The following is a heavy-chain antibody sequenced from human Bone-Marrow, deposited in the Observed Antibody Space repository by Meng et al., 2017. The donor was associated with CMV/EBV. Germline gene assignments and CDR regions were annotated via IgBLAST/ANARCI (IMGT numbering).Heavy chain of an antibody. D-gene: IGHD3-3*01. V-gene: IGHV2-5*01. CDR2: IYWNDDK. Sequence: SGPTLVKPTQTLTLTCTFSGFSLSTSGVGVGWIRQPPGKALEWLALIYWNDDKRYSPSLKNRLTITKDTSKNQVVLTMTNMDPVDTATYYCAHSGRSITIFGVVLNPLGSSSDYWGQGTLVTVSS. J-gene: IGHJ4*02. CDR3: AHSGRSITIFGVVLNPLGSSSDY. CDR1: GFSLSTSGVG.